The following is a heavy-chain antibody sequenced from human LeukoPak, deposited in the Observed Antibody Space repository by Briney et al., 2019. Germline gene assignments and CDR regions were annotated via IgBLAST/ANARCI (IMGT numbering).Heavy chain of an antibody. CDR1: GFTFSNYA. Sequence: GGSLGLSCAASGFTFSNYAMHWVRQAPGKGLEWVALISYDGSSKYYADSVKGRFTFSRDNSKNTLFLQMNSLRAEDTAIYYCTKSGSYIFSFDYWGQGTLVTVSS. CDR3: TKSGSYIFSFDY. V-gene: IGHV3-30*01. CDR2: ISYDGSSK. J-gene: IGHJ4*02. D-gene: IGHD1-26*01.